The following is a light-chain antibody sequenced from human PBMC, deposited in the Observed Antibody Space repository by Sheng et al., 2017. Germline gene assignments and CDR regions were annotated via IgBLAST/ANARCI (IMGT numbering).Light chain of an antibody. J-gene: IGKJ2*01. CDR1: QGIRSY. Sequence: DIQFTQSPSFLSVSVGDTVTITCRASQGIRSYVAWYQQKPGKAPKLLIYAASTLQSGVPSRFSGSGSGTEFTLTITSLQPEDFATYYCQHLHDYPYTFGQGTKLEIK. CDR3: QHLHDYPYT. V-gene: IGKV1-9*01. CDR2: AAS.